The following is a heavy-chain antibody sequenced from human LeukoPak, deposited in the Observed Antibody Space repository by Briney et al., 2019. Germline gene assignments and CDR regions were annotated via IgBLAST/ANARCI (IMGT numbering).Heavy chain of an antibody. CDR2: ISSSSSYI. V-gene: IGHV3-21*01. Sequence: PGGSLRLSCAASGFTFSSYSMNWVRQAPGKGLEWVSSISSSSSYIYYADSVKGRFTISRDNAKNSLYLQMNSLRAEDTAVYYCARDREGYCSGGSCYFDYWGQGTLVTVSS. D-gene: IGHD2-15*01. CDR1: GFTFSSYS. J-gene: IGHJ4*02. CDR3: ARDREGYCSGGSCYFDY.